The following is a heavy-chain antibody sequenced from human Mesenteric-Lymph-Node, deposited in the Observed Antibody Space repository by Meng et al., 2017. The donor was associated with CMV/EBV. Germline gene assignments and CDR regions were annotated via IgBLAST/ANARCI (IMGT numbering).Heavy chain of an antibody. Sequence: DVHLLESGASLEHPGRSRGLSCATSGFPFSSYTMNWVRQTPGEGLEWVSTDGDNGHGSNTHYADSVRGRITVSRDDSKNIVFLQMNNLRAEDTGLYYCTTWISNHFDYWGQGTLVTVSS. V-gene: IGHV3-23*01. D-gene: IGHD2-2*03. CDR3: TTWISNHFDY. J-gene: IGHJ4*02. CDR1: GFPFSSYT. CDR2: DGDNGHGSNT.